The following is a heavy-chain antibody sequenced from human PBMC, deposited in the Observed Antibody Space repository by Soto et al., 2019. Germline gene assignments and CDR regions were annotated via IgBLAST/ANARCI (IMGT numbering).Heavy chain of an antibody. CDR1: GGSISSGDYY. CDR3: ARGFFRYFDY. J-gene: IGHJ4*02. CDR2: IYYSGST. D-gene: IGHD3-16*02. Sequence: SETLSLTCTVSGGSISSGDYYWSWIRQPPGKGLEWIGYIYYSGSTNYNPSLKSRVTISVDKSKNQFSLKLSSVTAADTAVYYCARGFFRYFDYWGQGTLVTVSS. V-gene: IGHV4-30-4*01.